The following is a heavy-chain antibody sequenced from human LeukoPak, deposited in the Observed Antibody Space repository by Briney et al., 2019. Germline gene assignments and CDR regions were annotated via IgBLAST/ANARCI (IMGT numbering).Heavy chain of an antibody. CDR3: ARGRSVLRYFDWLSPGAVFAY. D-gene: IGHD3-9*01. CDR1: GYTFTGYY. Sequence: ASVKVSCKASGYTFTGYYMHWVRQAPGQGLEWMGWINPNSGGTNYAQKFQGRVTMTRDTSISTAYMELSRLRSDDTAVYYCARGRSVLRYFDWLSPGAVFAYWGQGTLVTVSS. J-gene: IGHJ4*02. V-gene: IGHV1-2*02. CDR2: INPNSGGT.